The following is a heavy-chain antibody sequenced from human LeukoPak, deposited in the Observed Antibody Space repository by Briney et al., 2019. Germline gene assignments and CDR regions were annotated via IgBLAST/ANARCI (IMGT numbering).Heavy chain of an antibody. V-gene: IGHV3-21*01. CDR2: ISSSSSYV. Sequence: GGSRRLSCAASGFAFSTYSMNWVRQAPGKGLEWVSSISSSSSYVHYADSVKGRFTISRDNAKNSLYLQMNSLRAEDTALYYCARENWYKFDYWGQGTLVTVSS. CDR1: GFAFSTYS. D-gene: IGHD1/OR15-1a*01. J-gene: IGHJ4*02. CDR3: ARENWYKFDY.